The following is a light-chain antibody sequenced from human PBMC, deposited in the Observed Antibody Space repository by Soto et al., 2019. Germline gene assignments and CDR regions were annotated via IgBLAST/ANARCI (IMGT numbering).Light chain of an antibody. Sequence: QSVLIQPPSASGTPGQRVTISCSGSSSNIGSNYVYWYQQLPGTAPKLLIYRNNQRPSGVPDRFSGSKSGTSASLAIGGLQSEYEADYYCAAWDDSLSGAVFGGGTKLTVL. V-gene: IGLV1-47*01. CDR3: AAWDDSLSGAV. CDR2: RNN. J-gene: IGLJ2*01. CDR1: SSNIGSNY.